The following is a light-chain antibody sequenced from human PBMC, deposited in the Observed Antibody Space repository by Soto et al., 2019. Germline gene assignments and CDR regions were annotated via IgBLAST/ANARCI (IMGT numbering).Light chain of an antibody. J-gene: IGKJ1*01. CDR3: TQVLHTPWT. V-gene: IGKV2-28*01. CDR1: QSLVHSNGNSY. CDR2: MGS. Sequence: DIVMTQSPLSVPVTPGERASISCRSIQSLVHSNGNSYLDWYQQKPGQSPQLLISMGSNRASGVPDRFSGSGSGTDFTLKISRVEAEDVGVYYCTQVLHTPWTFGQGTKVDIK.